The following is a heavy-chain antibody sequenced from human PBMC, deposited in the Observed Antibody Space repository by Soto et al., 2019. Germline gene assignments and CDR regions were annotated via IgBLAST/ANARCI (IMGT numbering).Heavy chain of an antibody. CDR3: ASVRLFYYYYGMDV. V-gene: IGHV3-74*01. Sequence: GGALSVFCSVSGFAISSYWRHRGRKAPGKGLVGVSRINSDGSSTSYADSGKGRFTISRNNATNTLYLQMSSLRAEDTAVYHGASVRLFYYYYGMDVWGKGTTVTVSS. J-gene: IGHJ6*04. CDR1: GFAISSYW. CDR2: INSDGSST. D-gene: IGHD2-21*01.